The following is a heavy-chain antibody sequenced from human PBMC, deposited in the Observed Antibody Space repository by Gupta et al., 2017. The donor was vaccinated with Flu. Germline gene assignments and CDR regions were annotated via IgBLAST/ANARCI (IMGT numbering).Heavy chain of an antibody. Sequence: EVQLLESGGGLVQPGGSLRLSCAASGFSFNIYVMSWVRQAPGKGLEWVSSGNYNGGDTNYEDYGKGRVTVSRDNSKNTLYLQMNSLRAEDTAVYYCANLLLGQPACWGQGTRVTVSS. V-gene: IGHV3-23*01. CDR2: GNYNGGDT. CDR3: ANLLLGQPAC. J-gene: IGHJ4*02. CDR1: GFSFNIYV. D-gene: IGHD3-10*01.